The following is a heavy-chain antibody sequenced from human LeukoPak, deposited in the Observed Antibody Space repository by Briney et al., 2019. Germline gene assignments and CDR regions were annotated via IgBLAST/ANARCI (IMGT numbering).Heavy chain of an antibody. J-gene: IGHJ4*02. CDR1: GIRFSGSG. D-gene: IGHD6-19*01. V-gene: IGHV3-30*02. Sequence: GGSLRLSCAASGIRFSGSGMHWVRQAPGKGLEWVSFIQNHGGDKNYADSVRGRFTVSRDNSQNTVYLQMNTLRPEDTAVYYCAREGGVVVAGTFDYWGQGTLVTVSS. CDR3: AREGGVVVAGTFDY. CDR2: IQNHGGDK.